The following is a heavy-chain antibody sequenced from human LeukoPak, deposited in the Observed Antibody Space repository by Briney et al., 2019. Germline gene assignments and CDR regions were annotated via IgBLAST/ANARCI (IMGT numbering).Heavy chain of an antibody. D-gene: IGHD4-11*01. J-gene: IGHJ4*02. CDR2: IYYSGST. CDR1: GGSISSYY. V-gene: IGHV4-59*08. CDR3: ARHAPTTVTTGKFDC. Sequence: SETLSLTCTVSGGSISSYYWSWIRQPPGKGLEWIGYIYYSGSTNYNPSLKGRVTISVDTSKNQFSLRLSSVTAAHTAVYYCARHAPTTVTTGKFDCWGQGTLVTVSS.